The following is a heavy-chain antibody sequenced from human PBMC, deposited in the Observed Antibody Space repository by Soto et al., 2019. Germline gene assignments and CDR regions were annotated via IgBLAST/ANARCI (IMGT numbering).Heavy chain of an antibody. CDR2: IYHSGAT. Sequence: QVQLQESGSGLVKPSQTLVLTCTVSGDSISRDGSSWSWLRQPPGTGLEWIGYIYHSGATYYNPSLKSRVTTSVDKSTHQFYLSQASVTAADTAVYYCAREMSYYFASWGHGTQVTLSS. J-gene: IGHJ4*01. V-gene: IGHV4-30-2*01. CDR1: GDSISRDGSS. CDR3: AREMSYYFAS.